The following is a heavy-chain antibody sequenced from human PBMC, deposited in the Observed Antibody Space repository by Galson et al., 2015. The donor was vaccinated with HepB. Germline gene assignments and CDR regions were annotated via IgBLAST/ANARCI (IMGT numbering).Heavy chain of an antibody. D-gene: IGHD5-12*01. CDR2: IDPSDSYT. V-gene: IGHV5-10-1*01. CDR1: GYSFTSYW. CDR3: ARRKGRGLRSEAFDI. Sequence: QSGAEVKKPGESLRISCKGSGYSFTSYWISWVRQMPGKGLEWMGRIDPSDSYTNYSPSFQGHVTISADKSISTAYLQWSSLKASDTVMYYCARRKGRGLRSEAFDIWGQGTMVTVSS. J-gene: IGHJ3*02.